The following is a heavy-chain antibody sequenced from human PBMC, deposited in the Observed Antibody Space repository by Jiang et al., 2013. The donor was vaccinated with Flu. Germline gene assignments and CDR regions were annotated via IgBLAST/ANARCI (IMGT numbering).Heavy chain of an antibody. CDR3: ARANYYYGLDV. J-gene: IGHJ6*02. CDR2: ISSRGVTT. Sequence: SGGGLVQPGGSLSSSCASLWIQFSNYAMSWVRQAPGKGLEWVSSISSRGVTTYYADSVKGRFTVSRDNSTNMVYLQMNSLRAEDTAVYYCARANYYYGLDVWGQGTTVTVSS. V-gene: IGHV3-23*01. CDR1: IQFSNYA.